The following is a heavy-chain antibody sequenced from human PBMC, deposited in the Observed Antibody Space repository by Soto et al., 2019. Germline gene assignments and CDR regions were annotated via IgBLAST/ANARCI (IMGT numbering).Heavy chain of an antibody. CDR2: IYYSGST. Sequence: SETLSLTCTVSGGSISSGGYYWSWIRQHPGKGLEWIGYIYYSGSTYYNPSLKSRVTISVDTSKNQFSLKLSSVTAADTAVYYCARFTIFGVVIPKSYYYYGMDVWGQGTTVTVSS. J-gene: IGHJ6*02. V-gene: IGHV4-31*03. CDR1: GGSISSGGYY. CDR3: ARFTIFGVVIPKSYYYYGMDV. D-gene: IGHD3-3*01.